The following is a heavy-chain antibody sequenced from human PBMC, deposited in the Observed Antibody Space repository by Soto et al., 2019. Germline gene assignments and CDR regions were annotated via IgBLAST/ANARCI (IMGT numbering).Heavy chain of an antibody. Sequence: PSETLSLTCTVSGGSISSSSYYWGWIRQPPGKGLEWIGSIYYSGSTYYNPSLKSRVTISVDTSKNQFSLKLSSVTAADTAVYYCARHNVFRGYSYGIFDYWGQGTLVTVSS. CDR1: GGSISSSSYY. D-gene: IGHD5-18*01. V-gene: IGHV4-39*01. J-gene: IGHJ4*02. CDR2: IYYSGST. CDR3: ARHNVFRGYSYGIFDY.